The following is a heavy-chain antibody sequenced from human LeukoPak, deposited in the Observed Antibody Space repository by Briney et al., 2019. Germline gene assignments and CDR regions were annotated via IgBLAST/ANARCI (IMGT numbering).Heavy chain of an antibody. CDR2: ISYDGSNK. V-gene: IGHV3-30*01. D-gene: IGHD6-6*01. Sequence: GGSLRLSCAASGFTFSSYAMHWVRQAPGKGLEWVAVISYDGSNKYYADSVKGRFTISTDNSKNTLYLQMNSLRAEDTAVYYCARSGYGSSSGPIDYWGQGTLVTVSS. CDR3: ARSGYGSSSGPIDY. J-gene: IGHJ4*02. CDR1: GFTFSSYA.